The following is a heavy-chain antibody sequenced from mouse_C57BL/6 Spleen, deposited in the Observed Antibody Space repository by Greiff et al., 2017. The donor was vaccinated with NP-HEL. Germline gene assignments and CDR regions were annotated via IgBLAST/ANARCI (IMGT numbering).Heavy chain of an antibody. CDR1: GYSITSGYY. J-gene: IGHJ2*01. CDR2: ISYDGSN. D-gene: IGHD4-1*01. Sequence: EVQVVESGPGLVKPSQSLSLTCSVTGYSITSGYYWNWIRQFPGNKQEWMGYISYDGSNNYNPSLKNRISITRDTSKNQFFLKLNSVTTEDTATYYCARDLGGTDYWGQGTTLTVSS. V-gene: IGHV3-6*01. CDR3: ARDLGGTDY.